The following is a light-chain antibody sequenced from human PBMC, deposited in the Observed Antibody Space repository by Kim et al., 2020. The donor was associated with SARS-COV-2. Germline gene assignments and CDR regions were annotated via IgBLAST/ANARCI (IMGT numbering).Light chain of an antibody. CDR3: LLFYSGVAV. J-gene: IGLJ3*02. V-gene: IGLV7-46*01. Sequence: QAVVTQEPSLTVSPGGTVTLTCGSSTGAVTSGHYPYWFQQKPGQAPRTLIYDTRNKPSWTPARFSGSLLGGKAALTLSGAQPADEADYYCLLFYSGVAVFGGGTKVTVL. CDR1: TGAVTSGHY. CDR2: DTR.